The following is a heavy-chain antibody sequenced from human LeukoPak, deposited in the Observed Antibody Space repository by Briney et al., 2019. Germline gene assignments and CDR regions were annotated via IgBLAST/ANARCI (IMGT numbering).Heavy chain of an antibody. Sequence: ASVRVSCKASGYTFTGYYMHWVRQAPGQGLEWMGWINPNSGGTNYAQKFQGRVTMTRDTSISTAYMELSRLRSDDTAVYYCARAPRYCSGGSCYSGIDYWGQGTLVTVSS. J-gene: IGHJ4*02. CDR2: INPNSGGT. D-gene: IGHD2-15*01. V-gene: IGHV1-2*02. CDR3: ARAPRYCSGGSCYSGIDY. CDR1: GYTFTGYY.